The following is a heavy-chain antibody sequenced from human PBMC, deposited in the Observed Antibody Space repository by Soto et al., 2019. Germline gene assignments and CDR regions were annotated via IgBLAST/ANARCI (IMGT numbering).Heavy chain of an antibody. Sequence: VSVKVSCKASGYTFTSYAMHWVRQAPGQRLEWMGWINAGNGNTKYSQKFQGRVTITRDTSASTAYMEMSSLRSEDTAVYYCARAPDAIAAAGTTNWFDPWGQGTLGTGS. V-gene: IGHV1-3*01. CDR1: GYTFTSYA. CDR2: INAGNGNT. CDR3: ARAPDAIAAAGTTNWFDP. J-gene: IGHJ5*02. D-gene: IGHD6-13*01.